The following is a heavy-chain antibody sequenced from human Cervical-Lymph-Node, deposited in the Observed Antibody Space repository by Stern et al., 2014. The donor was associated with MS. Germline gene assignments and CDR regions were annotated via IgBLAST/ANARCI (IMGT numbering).Heavy chain of an antibody. Sequence: QVQLQESGPGLVKPSQTLSLTCTVSGGSISSGGYYWSWIRQHPGKGLEWIGYIYYSGRNYYNPSLESRVTISVDTSKNQFSLKLSSVTAADTAVYYCARDREYCSGNSCYSGAFDIWGQGTMVTVSS. CDR3: ARDREYCSGNSCYSGAFDI. J-gene: IGHJ3*02. CDR1: GGSISSGGYY. D-gene: IGHD2-15*01. CDR2: IYYSGRN. V-gene: IGHV4-31*03.